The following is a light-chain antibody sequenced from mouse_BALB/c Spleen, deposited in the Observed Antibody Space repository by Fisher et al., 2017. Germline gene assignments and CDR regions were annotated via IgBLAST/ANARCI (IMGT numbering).Light chain of an antibody. CDR2: STS. CDR1: SSVSY. V-gene: IGKV4-57*01. Sequence: IVLTQTPAILSASPGEKVTMTCSASSSVSYMHWFQQKPGTSPKLWIYSTSNLASGVPSRFSGSGSGTFYSLTISSMEAEDAATYYCQQWSSNPPTFGAGTKLELK. J-gene: IGKJ5*01. CDR3: QQWSSNPPT.